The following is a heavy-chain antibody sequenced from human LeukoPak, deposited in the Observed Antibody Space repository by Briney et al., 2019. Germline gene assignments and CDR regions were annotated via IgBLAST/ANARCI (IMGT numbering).Heavy chain of an antibody. J-gene: IGHJ5*02. V-gene: IGHV1-46*01. Sequence: VASVKVSCKASGGTFSSYAISWVRQAPGQGLEWMGIINPSGGSTSYAQKFQGRVTMTRDMSTSTVYMELSSLRSEDTAVYYCATDLFRDRWFGGSWGQGTLVTVSS. CDR2: INPSGGST. CDR1: GGTFSSYA. CDR3: ATDLFRDRWFGGS. D-gene: IGHD3-10*01.